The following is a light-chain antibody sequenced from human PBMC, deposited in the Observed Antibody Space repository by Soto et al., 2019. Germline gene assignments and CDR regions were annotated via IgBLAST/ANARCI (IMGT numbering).Light chain of an antibody. J-gene: IGLJ2*01. CDR1: SSNIGNHY. Sequence: QPALTQPPSASGTPGQRVTISCSGSSSNIGNHYVNWFQQLPGTAPKLLIYRNIQRPSGVPDRFSGSKSGTSASLAISGLRSEDEADYYCAVWDDSLTGLFGGGTKLTVL. CDR2: RNI. CDR3: AVWDDSLTGL. V-gene: IGLV1-47*01.